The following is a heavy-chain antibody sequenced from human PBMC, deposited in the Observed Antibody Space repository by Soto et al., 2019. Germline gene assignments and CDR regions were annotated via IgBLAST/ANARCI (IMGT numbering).Heavy chain of an antibody. J-gene: IGHJ4*02. CDR3: ARSIYVDIVATTTFDD. V-gene: IGHV3-23*01. Sequence: GGSLRLSCAASGFTFSNYAVTWVRRAPGKGLEWVSDISGSGGSRYYADSVKGRFTISRDNSKNTLYLQMNSLRAEDTAVYYCARSIYVDIVATTTFDDWGKGTLVPVSS. CDR1: GFTFSNYA. CDR2: ISGSGGSR. D-gene: IGHD5-12*01.